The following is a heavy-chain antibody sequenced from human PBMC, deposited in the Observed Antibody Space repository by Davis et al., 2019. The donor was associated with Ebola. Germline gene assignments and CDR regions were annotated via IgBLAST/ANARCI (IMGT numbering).Heavy chain of an antibody. CDR2: IKSNIDGGTT. J-gene: IGHJ3*01. V-gene: IGHV3-15*01. Sequence: GGSLRLSCAVSGFTFSTAWMSWVRQAPGKGLEWVGRIKSNIDGGTTDYAAPVKGRFIISRDDSKSIVYLQMNSLKTEDTAVYYCTRAPIVTAFGAFDVWGQGTMVTVSS. CDR3: TRAPIVTAFGAFDV. CDR1: GFTFSTAW. D-gene: IGHD1-26*01.